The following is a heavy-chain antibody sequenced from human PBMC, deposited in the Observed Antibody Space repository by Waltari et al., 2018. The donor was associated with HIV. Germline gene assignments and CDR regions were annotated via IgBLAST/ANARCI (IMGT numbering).Heavy chain of an antibody. J-gene: IGHJ4*02. CDR1: GFTFEESA. CDR3: VKDGGLSSRHYLIGYFDS. Sequence: EVQLVESGGGLVQPGRSLRLSCAAYGFTFEESAMHWVRQAPGKGVACLSGITGNSESTEYADSVKCRFTISRDHAKNSLYVHMNSLRPEVTALYYCVKDGGLSSRHYLIGYFDSWGQGTLVTVST. V-gene: IGHV3-9*01. CDR2: ITGNSEST. D-gene: IGHD3-22*01.